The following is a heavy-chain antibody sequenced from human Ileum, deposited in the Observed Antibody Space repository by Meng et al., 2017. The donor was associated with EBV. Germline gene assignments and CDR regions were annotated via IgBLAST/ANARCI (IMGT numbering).Heavy chain of an antibody. Sequence: QVPLQESGPGLVKLSQNLSLTCTVSGGSIRSGDYYWSWIRQPPGKGLEWIGYIYNSGSTYYNPSLKSRVTISVDTSKNQFSLKLRFVTAADTAVYYCAREGRSHQVGVSVYWGQGNLVTVSS. CDR1: GGSIRSGDYY. CDR3: AREGRSHQVGVSVY. J-gene: IGHJ4*02. D-gene: IGHD2-21*01. CDR2: IYNSGST. V-gene: IGHV4-30-4*01.